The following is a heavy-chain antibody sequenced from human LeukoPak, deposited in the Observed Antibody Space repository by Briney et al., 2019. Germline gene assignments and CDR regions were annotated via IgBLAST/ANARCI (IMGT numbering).Heavy chain of an antibody. J-gene: IGHJ4*02. CDR1: GYTFTGCY. CDR3: ARDRRDIVLMPFDY. CDR2: INPNSGGT. D-gene: IGHD2-8*01. Sequence: ASVKVSCKASGYTFTGCYMHWVRQAPGQGLEWMGRINPNSGGTNYAQKFQGRVTMTRDTSISTAYMELSRLRSDDTAVYYCARDRRDIVLMPFDYWGQGTLVTVSS. V-gene: IGHV1-2*06.